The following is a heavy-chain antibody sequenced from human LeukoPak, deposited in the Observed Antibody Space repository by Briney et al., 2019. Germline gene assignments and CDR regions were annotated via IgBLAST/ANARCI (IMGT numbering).Heavy chain of an antibody. D-gene: IGHD3/OR15-3a*01. J-gene: IGHJ3*02. Sequence: SGTLSLTCTVSGGSISSSSYYWGWIRQPPGKGLEWSGSIYYSGSTYYNPSLKSRVTISVDTSKNQFPLKLSSVTAADTAVYYCARMDRDDAFDIWGQGTMVTVSS. CDR2: IYYSGST. V-gene: IGHV4-39*01. CDR3: ARMDRDDAFDI. CDR1: GGSISSSSYY.